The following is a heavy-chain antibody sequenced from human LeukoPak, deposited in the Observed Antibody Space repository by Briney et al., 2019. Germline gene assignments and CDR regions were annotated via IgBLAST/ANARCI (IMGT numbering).Heavy chain of an antibody. D-gene: IGHD3-10*01. V-gene: IGHV4-34*01. CDR1: GGSFSAYY. CDR3: ARELISSRAAFDT. J-gene: IGHJ3*02. CDR2: VGHSGTT. Sequence: SETLSLTCAVYGGSFSAYYWSWIRQPPGQGLEWIGEVGHSGTTNYNPSLKSRVTISVDTSKNQFSLKLTSVTAADTAVYYCARELISSRAAFDTWGQGTVVTVSS.